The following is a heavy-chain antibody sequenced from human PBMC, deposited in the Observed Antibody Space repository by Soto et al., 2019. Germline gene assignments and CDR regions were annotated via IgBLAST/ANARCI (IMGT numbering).Heavy chain of an antibody. V-gene: IGHV1-3*01. Sequence: ASPKVSCKASGYNFTSYAMHWVRQAPGQRLEWMGWINAGNGNTKYSQKFQGRVTITRDTSASTAYMELSSLRSEDTAVYYCERVVRDGYNGWFDPWGQGTLVTVSS. D-gene: IGHD5-12*01. CDR1: GYNFTSYA. CDR2: INAGNGNT. CDR3: ERVVRDGYNGWFDP. J-gene: IGHJ5*02.